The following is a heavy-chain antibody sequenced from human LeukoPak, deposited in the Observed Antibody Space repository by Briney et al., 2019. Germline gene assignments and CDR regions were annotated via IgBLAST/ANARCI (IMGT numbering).Heavy chain of an antibody. CDR2: INPSGGST. V-gene: IGHV1-46*01. CDR3: ARDAGSYYDSSCYYYPEGFQH. D-gene: IGHD3-22*01. Sequence: ASVKVSCKASGYTFTSYYMHWVRQAPGQGLEWMGIINPSGGSTSYAQKFQGRVTMTRDTSTSTVYMELSSLRSEDTAVYYCARDAGSYYDSSCYYYPEGFQHWGQGTLVTVSS. CDR1: GYTFTSYY. J-gene: IGHJ1*01.